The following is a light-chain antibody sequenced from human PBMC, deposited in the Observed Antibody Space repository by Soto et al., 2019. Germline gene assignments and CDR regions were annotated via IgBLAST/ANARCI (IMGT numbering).Light chain of an antibody. CDR3: QQTKSYPST. CDR2: GAS. V-gene: IGKV1-13*02. Sequence: AIQLTQSPSSLSASVGDRVTITCRASQDISSSLAWYQQKAGKAPKLLIYGASILQSGVPSGFSGSGFGTDFTLTISSLRAEDFAIYFCQQTKSYPSTFGGGTKADIK. CDR1: QDISSS. J-gene: IGKJ4*01.